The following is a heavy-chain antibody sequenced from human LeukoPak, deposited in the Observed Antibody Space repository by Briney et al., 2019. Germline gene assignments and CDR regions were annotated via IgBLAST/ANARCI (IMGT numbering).Heavy chain of an antibody. CDR1: GFTFSSYE. CDR3: AKDYLRYGGKGGYFDY. Sequence: PGGSLRLSCAASGFTFSSYEMNWVRQAPGKGLEWVSYISSSGSTIYYADSVKGRFTISRDNSKNTLYLQMNSLRAEDTAVYYCAKDYLRYGGKGGYFDYWGQGTLVTVSS. J-gene: IGHJ4*02. CDR2: ISSSGSTI. V-gene: IGHV3-48*03. D-gene: IGHD4-23*01.